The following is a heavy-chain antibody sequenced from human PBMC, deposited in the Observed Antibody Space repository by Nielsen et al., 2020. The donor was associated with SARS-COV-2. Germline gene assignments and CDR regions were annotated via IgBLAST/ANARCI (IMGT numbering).Heavy chain of an antibody. J-gene: IGHJ4*02. V-gene: IGHV3-7*01. CDR2: IKQDGSEK. Sequence: GESLKISCAASGFTFSTYWMSWVRQAPGKGLEWVANIKQDGSEKYYLDSVKGRFTISRDNAKNSLFLQMNSLRAEDTAVYYCARDLYPFDYWGQGTLVTVSS. CDR1: GFTFSTYW. CDR3: ARDLYPFDY. D-gene: IGHD5/OR15-5a*01.